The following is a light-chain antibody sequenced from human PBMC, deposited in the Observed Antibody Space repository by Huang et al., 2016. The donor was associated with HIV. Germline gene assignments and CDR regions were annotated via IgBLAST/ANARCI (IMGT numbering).Light chain of an antibody. CDR2: GAS. V-gene: IGKV3-15*01. Sequence: IVLTQAPVTLSVSPGEGAILSCRASQNIGTNLAWYQQRPGQAPRILIYGASTRATGVPDRFSGSGSGTEFTLTLSSLQSEDFAVYYCQHYNNWPPLTFGGGTKVDI. CDR3: QHYNNWPPLT. CDR1: QNIGTN. J-gene: IGKJ4*01.